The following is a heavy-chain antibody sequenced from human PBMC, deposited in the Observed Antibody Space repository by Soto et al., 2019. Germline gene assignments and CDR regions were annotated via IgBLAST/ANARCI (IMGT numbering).Heavy chain of an antibody. CDR2: INPFKGDT. Sequence: QVQLVQSGAEMKKPGASVKVSCKASGYTCSTYGITWVRQAPGQGLDWMGWINPFKGDTNSAARFQDRVTMTTDTSTRTAYMELRSLRSDDTAVYYCARVKVPAAILGAFDLWGHGTLVTVSS. CDR1: GYTCSTYG. D-gene: IGHD2-2*02. CDR3: ARVKVPAAILGAFDL. V-gene: IGHV1-18*01. J-gene: IGHJ3*01.